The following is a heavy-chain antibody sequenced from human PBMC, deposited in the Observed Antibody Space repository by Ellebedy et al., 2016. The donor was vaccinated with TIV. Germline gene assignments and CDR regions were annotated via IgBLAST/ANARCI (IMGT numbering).Heavy chain of an antibody. V-gene: IGHV4-59*01. Sequence: SETLSLTXTVSGGSISSFYWSWIRQSPGKGLEWIGYIYYTGKIYYNPSLKNRVTISVDTSTNQFSLTLTSVTAADTAMYYCARGSTAVVAALGYWGQGTLVTVSS. D-gene: IGHD2-15*01. J-gene: IGHJ4*02. CDR3: ARGSTAVVAALGY. CDR1: GGSISSFY. CDR2: IYYTGKI.